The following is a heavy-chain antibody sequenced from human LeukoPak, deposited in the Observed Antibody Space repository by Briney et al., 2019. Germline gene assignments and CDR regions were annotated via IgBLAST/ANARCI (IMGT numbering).Heavy chain of an antibody. Sequence: GASVKVSCKASGYTFTGYYMHWVRQAPGQGLEWMGWINPNSGGTNYALKFQGRVTMTRDTSISTAYMELSRLRSDDTAVYYCARRYCSSTSCYRYFDYWGQGTLVTVSS. CDR1: GYTFTGYY. V-gene: IGHV1-2*02. CDR2: INPNSGGT. CDR3: ARRYCSSTSCYRYFDY. J-gene: IGHJ4*02. D-gene: IGHD2-2*02.